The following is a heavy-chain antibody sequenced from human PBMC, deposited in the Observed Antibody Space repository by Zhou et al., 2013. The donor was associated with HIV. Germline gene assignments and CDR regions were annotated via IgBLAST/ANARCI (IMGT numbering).Heavy chain of an antibody. CDR2: ISAYSGDT. Sequence: QVHLVQSGAEVKKPGASVKVSCKASGYTFSSYGVTWVRQAPGQGLEWVGWISAYSGDTNYAQKLQGRVTMTTDTSTSTAYMELRSLRSDDTAVYYCAREGNYYMDVWGKGTTVTVSS. CDR1: GYTFSSYG. V-gene: IGHV1-18*01. J-gene: IGHJ6*03. CDR3: AREGNYYMDV.